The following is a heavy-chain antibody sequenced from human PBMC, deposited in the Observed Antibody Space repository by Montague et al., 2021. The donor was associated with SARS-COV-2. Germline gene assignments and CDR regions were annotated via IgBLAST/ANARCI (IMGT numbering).Heavy chain of an antibody. CDR1: GYSINSNYY. D-gene: IGHD3-10*01. J-gene: IGHJ4*02. V-gene: IGHV4-38-2*02. CDR2: SYHSGTT. CDR3: ARAPYYGPGKPYQFDY. Sequence: SETLSLTCTVSGYSINSNYYWGWIRQPPGKGLEWIGCSYHSGTTPYNPSPKSQVTISLDTSNNHFSLKVTSVTAADTAVYYCARAPYYGPGKPYQFDYWGRGTLVTVSS.